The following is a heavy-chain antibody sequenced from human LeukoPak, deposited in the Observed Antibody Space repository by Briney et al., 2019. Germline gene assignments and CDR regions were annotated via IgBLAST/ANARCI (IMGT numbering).Heavy chain of an antibody. CDR3: ARALGYYDSSGYRYYYYYMDV. D-gene: IGHD3-22*01. Sequence: ASVKVFCKASGYTFTSYDINWVRQATGQGLEWMGWMNPNSGNTGYAQKFQGRVTMTRNTSISTAYMELSSLRSEDTAVYYCARALGYYDSSGYRYYYYYMDVWGKGTTVTVYS. CDR2: MNPNSGNT. V-gene: IGHV1-8*01. CDR1: GYTFTSYD. J-gene: IGHJ6*03.